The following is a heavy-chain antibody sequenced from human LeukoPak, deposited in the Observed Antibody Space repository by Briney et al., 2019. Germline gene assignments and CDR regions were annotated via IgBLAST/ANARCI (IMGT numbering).Heavy chain of an antibody. D-gene: IGHD3-22*01. Sequence: SETLSLTCAVYGGSFSGYYWSWIRQHPGKGLEWIGNLYNSGTTYYNPSLKSRVTISVDTSKNQFSLKLSSVTAADTAMYYCARLYYYESSGYWNYFDYWGQGTLVTVSS. CDR2: LYNSGTT. CDR1: GGSFSGYY. CDR3: ARLYYYESSGYWNYFDY. J-gene: IGHJ4*02. V-gene: IGHV4-34*09.